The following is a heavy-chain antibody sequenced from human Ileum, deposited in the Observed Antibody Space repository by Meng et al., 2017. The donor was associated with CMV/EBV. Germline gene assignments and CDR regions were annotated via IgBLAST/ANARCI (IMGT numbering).Heavy chain of an antibody. CDR2: ISHSGTT. V-gene: IGHV4-34*01. J-gene: IGHJ4*02. CDR1: GRYLSYDY. CDR3: ARGRGAYLSRQLDC. D-gene: IGHD3-16*01. Sequence: CDFYGRYLSYDYWTWIRQSPGKGLEWIGEISHSGTTNYSPSLKSRVTISVDTSSNQVSLNLRSVTAADTAVYYCARGRGAYLSRQLDCWGQGTLVTVSS.